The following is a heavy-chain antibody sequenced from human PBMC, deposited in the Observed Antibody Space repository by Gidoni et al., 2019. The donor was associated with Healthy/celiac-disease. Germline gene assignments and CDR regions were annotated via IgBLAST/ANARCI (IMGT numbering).Heavy chain of an antibody. Sequence: QVQLQESGPGLVKPSETLSLTCTVSTGSISSYYWSWIRQPAGKGLEWIGYISYSGSTNYNPSLKSRVTISVDTSKNQFSLKLSSVTAADTAVYYCARVDAGGSFRGYCSSTSCYKGYYYYYYMDVWGKGTTVTVSS. V-gene: IGHV4-59*01. J-gene: IGHJ6*03. CDR3: ARVDAGGSFRGYCSSTSCYKGYYYYYYMDV. D-gene: IGHD2-2*02. CDR2: ISYSGST. CDR1: TGSISSYY.